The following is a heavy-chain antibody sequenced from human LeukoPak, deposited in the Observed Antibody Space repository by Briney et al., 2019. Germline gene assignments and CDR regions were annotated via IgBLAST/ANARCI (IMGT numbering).Heavy chain of an antibody. Sequence: ASVKVSCKASGYTFTGYYMRWVRQAPGQGLEWMGRINPNSGGTNYAQKFQGRVTMTRDTSISTAYMELSRLRSDDTAVYYCARETYYDFWSGYYLVSGWFDPWGQGTLVTVSS. CDR2: INPNSGGT. J-gene: IGHJ5*02. CDR3: ARETYYDFWSGYYLVSGWFDP. D-gene: IGHD3-3*01. V-gene: IGHV1-2*06. CDR1: GYTFTGYY.